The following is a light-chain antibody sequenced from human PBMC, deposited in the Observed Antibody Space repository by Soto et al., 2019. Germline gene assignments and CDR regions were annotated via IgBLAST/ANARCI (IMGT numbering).Light chain of an antibody. Sequence: EIVLTQSPGTLSLSPGARATLSCRASQSVSSSYLAWYQQKPGQAPRLLIYGASSRATGIPDRFSGSGSGTAGTLTISRLEPEDCAVYYCQQYGSSPWTFGQGTKVDIK. J-gene: IGKJ1*01. CDR1: QSVSSSY. CDR2: GAS. CDR3: QQYGSSPWT. V-gene: IGKV3-20*01.